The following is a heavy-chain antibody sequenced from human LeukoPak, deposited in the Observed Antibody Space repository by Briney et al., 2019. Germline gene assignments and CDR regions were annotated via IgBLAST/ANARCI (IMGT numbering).Heavy chain of an antibody. CDR3: ARSSYNAGDFDY. V-gene: IGHV1-8*03. CDR1: GYTFTSYD. D-gene: IGHD5-24*01. J-gene: IGHJ4*02. CDR2: MNPNSGNT. Sequence: GASVKVSCKASGYTFTSYDINWVRQATGQGLEWMGWMNPNSGNTGYAQKFQGRVTITRNTSISTAYMELSRLRSDDTAVYYCARSSYNAGDFDYWGQGTLVTVSS.